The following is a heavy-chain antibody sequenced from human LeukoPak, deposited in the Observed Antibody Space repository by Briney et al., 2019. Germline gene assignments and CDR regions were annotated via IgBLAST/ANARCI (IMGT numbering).Heavy chain of an antibody. Sequence: PGGSLRLSCAASGFTVSSNYMSWVRQAPGKGLEWVSGISWNSGSIGYADSVKGRFTISRDNAKNSLYLQMNSLRAEDTALYYCAKDTEMATIGPFFNWGQGTLVTVSS. CDR3: AKDTEMATIGPFFN. V-gene: IGHV3-9*01. J-gene: IGHJ4*02. D-gene: IGHD5-24*01. CDR2: ISWNSGSI. CDR1: GFTVSSNY.